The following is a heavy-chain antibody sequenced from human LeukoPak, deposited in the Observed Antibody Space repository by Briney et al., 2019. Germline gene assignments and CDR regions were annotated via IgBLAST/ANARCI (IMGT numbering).Heavy chain of an antibody. V-gene: IGHV1-18*04. CDR3: ARDKAQYQLLFMEYNWFDP. D-gene: IGHD2-2*01. Sequence: GASVKVSCKASGYTFTSYGISWVRQAPGQGLEWMGWISAYNGNTNYAQKLQGRVTMTTDTSTSTAYMELRSLRSDDTAVYYCARDKAQYQLLFMEYNWFDPWGQGTLVTVSS. J-gene: IGHJ5*02. CDR1: GYTFTSYG. CDR2: ISAYNGNT.